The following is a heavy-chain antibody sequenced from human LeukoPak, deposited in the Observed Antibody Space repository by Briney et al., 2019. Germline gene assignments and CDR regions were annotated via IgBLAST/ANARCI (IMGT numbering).Heavy chain of an antibody. CDR2: INPSTGST. V-gene: IGHV1-46*01. CDR3: ARSVAGPDDAFDI. CDR1: GYTFTSYY. J-gene: IGHJ3*02. D-gene: IGHD6-19*01. Sequence: ASVKVSCKASGYTFTSYYIFWVRQAPGQGLEWMGIINPSTGSTSYSQKFQGRVTMTTDTSTSTAYMELRSLRSDDTAVYYCARSVAGPDDAFDIWGQGTMVTVSS.